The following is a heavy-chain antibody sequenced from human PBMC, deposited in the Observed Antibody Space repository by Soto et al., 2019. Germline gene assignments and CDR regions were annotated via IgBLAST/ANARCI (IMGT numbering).Heavy chain of an antibody. CDR2: IIPIFGTA. J-gene: IGHJ6*02. V-gene: IGHV1-69*13. CDR3: ARGKRRYGDYHNYYGMDV. D-gene: IGHD4-17*01. Sequence: SVKVSCKASGGTFSSYAISWVRQAPGQGLEWMGGIIPIFGTANYAQKFQGRVTITADESTSTAYMELSSLRSEDTAVYYCARGKRRYGDYHNYYGMDVWGQGTTVTVSS. CDR1: GGTFSSYA.